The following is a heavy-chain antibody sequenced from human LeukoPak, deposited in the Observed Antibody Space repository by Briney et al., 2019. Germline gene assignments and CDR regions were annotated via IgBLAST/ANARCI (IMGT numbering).Heavy chain of an antibody. J-gene: IGHJ5*02. D-gene: IGHD3-3*01. CDR3: ARGLRFLEWSRQGNWFDP. CDR1: GGTFTSYD. Sequence: ASVKVSCKASGGTFTSYDINWVRQATGQGLEWMGWMNPNSGNTGYAQKFQGRVTMTRNTSISTAYMELSSLRSEDTAVYYCARGLRFLEWSRQGNWFDPWGQGTLVTVSS. V-gene: IGHV1-8*01. CDR2: MNPNSGNT.